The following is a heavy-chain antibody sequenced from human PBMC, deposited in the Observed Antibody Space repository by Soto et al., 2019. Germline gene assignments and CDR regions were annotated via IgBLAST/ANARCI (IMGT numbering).Heavy chain of an antibody. Sequence: ASVKVSCKVSGYTLTELSMHWVRQAPGKGLEWMGGFDPEDGETIYAQKFQGRVTMTEDTSTDTAYMELSSLRSEDTAVYYCATGFYSSSWYEYFQHWGQGTLVTVSS. CDR3: ATGFYSSSWYEYFQH. CDR1: GYTLTELS. V-gene: IGHV1-24*01. D-gene: IGHD6-13*01. CDR2: FDPEDGET. J-gene: IGHJ1*01.